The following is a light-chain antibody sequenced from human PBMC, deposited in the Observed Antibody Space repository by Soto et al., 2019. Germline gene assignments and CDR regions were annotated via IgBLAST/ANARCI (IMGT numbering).Light chain of an antibody. CDR1: SSNIGAGYD. CDR3: QSYDSSLSVV. J-gene: IGLJ1*01. CDR2: GNS. V-gene: IGLV1-40*01. Sequence: LTQPPSVSGAPGQRVTISCTGSSSNIGAGYDVHWYQQLPGTAPKLLIYGNSNRPSGVPDRFSGSKSGTSASLAITGLQAEDEADYYCQSYDSSLSVVFGTGTKVTVL.